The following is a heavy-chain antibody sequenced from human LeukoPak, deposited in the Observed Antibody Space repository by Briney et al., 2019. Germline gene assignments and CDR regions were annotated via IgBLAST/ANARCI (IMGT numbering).Heavy chain of an antibody. CDR3: AKDPGRSYYYCYMDV. CDR2: ISGSGGST. Sequence: GGSLRLSCAASGFTFSSYAMSWVRQAPGKGLEWVSAISGSGGSTYYADSVKGRFTISRDNSKNTLYLQMNSLRAEDTAVYYCAKDPGRSYYYCYMDVWGKGTTVTVSS. V-gene: IGHV3-23*01. J-gene: IGHJ6*03. CDR1: GFTFSSYA. D-gene: IGHD1-14*01.